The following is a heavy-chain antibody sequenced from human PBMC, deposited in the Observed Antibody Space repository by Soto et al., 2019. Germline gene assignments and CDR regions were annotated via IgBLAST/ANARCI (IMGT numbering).Heavy chain of an antibody. D-gene: IGHD5-18*01. V-gene: IGHV3-11*01. CDR2: ISSSGSTI. J-gene: IGHJ4*02. CDR1: GFTFSDYY. Sequence: GGSLRLSCAASGFTFSDYYMSWIRQAPGKGLEWVSYISSSGSTIYYADSVKGRFTISRDNAKNSLYLQMNSLRAEDTAVYYCAGVGIQLWSTTNPLDYWGQGTLVTVSS. CDR3: AGVGIQLWSTTNPLDY.